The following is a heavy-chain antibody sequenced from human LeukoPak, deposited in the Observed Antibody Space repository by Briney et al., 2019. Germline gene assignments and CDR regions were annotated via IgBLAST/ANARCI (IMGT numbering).Heavy chain of an antibody. CDR3: ARDSVHGYYDSSGYSALFDY. CDR2: ISWNSGSI. CDR1: GFTFDDYA. V-gene: IGHV3-9*01. D-gene: IGHD3-22*01. J-gene: IGHJ4*02. Sequence: GGSLRLSCTASGFTFDDYAMHWVRQAPGKGLEWVSGISWNSGSIGYADSVRGRFTISRDNAKNSVYLQMNSLRAEDTAVYYCARDSVHGYYDSSGYSALFDYWGQGTLVTVSS.